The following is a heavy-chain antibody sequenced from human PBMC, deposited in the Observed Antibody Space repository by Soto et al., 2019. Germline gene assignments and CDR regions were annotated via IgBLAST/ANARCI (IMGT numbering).Heavy chain of an antibody. Sequence: PGGSLRLSCAVSGFICSSYDMSWVRQAPGKGLEWVSTILVGGSTHYEDSVKGRFTISRDTSKNTVYLQMNSLTAGDTAVYYCAKATATGGGAFEIYGRGTLVTVSS. CDR1: GFICSSYD. J-gene: IGHJ3*02. CDR2: ILVGGST. D-gene: IGHD2-8*02. V-gene: IGHV3-23*01. CDR3: AKATATGGGAFEI.